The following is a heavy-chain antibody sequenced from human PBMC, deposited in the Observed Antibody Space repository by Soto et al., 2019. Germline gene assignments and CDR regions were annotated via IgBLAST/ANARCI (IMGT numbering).Heavy chain of an antibody. J-gene: IGHJ4*02. Sequence: XETLSLTCTVSGGSISSSSYYWGWIRQPPGKGLEWIGSIYYSGSTYYNPSLKSRVTISVDTSKNQFSLKLSSVTAADTAVYYCASPYYYDSSGYYDYWGQGTLVTVSS. V-gene: IGHV4-39*01. D-gene: IGHD3-22*01. CDR1: GGSISSSSYY. CDR2: IYYSGST. CDR3: ASPYYYDSSGYYDY.